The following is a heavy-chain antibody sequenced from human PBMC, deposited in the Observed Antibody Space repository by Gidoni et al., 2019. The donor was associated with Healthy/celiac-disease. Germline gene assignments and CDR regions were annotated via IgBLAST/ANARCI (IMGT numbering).Heavy chain of an antibody. CDR3: AIGYRLLEWLNYYYGMDV. CDR2: IIPILGIA. D-gene: IGHD3-3*01. CDR1: VGPFSSYP. Sequence: QVQLVQSEAEVKTPGSPVQVSCKASVGPFSSYPIGWVRQAPGQGLEWMGRIIPILGIANYAQKFQGRVTITAEKSTSTAYMELSSLRSEDTAVYYCAIGYRLLEWLNYYYGMDVWGQGTTVTVSS. V-gene: IGHV1-69*02. J-gene: IGHJ6*02.